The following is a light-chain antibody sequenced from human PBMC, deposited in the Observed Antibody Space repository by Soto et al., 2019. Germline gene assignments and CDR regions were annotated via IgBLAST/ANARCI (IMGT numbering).Light chain of an antibody. CDR3: GSYTGSIYV. V-gene: IGLV2-11*01. CDR1: SSDVGGYDY. J-gene: IGLJ1*01. Sequence: QSALTQPRSVSGSPGQSVTVSCTGTSSDVGGYDYVSWYQQHPGKAPKLIIYDVTKRPSGVPDRFSGSKSGNTASLTISGLRAEDEADYFCGSYTGSIYVFGNGTKVTVL. CDR2: DVT.